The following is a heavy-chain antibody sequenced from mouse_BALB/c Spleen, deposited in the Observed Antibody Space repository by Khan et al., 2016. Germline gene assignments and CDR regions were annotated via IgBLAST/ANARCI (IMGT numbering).Heavy chain of an antibody. CDR3: ARIGIKGDD. V-gene: IGHV1-9*01. D-gene: IGHD1-3*01. J-gene: IGHJ2*01. CDR2: ILPGSGST. CDR1: GYTFSSYW. Sequence: VPLLASGAELMQPGASVKISCKASGYTFSSYWIEWVKQRPGHGLEWIGEILPGSGSTNYNEKFKGKATFTADTSSNTAYMQLSSLKSEDSAVYYGARIGIKGDDRGQGTTLTVSS.